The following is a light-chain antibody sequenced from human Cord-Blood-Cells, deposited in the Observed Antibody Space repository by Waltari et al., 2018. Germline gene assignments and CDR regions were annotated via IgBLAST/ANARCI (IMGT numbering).Light chain of an antibody. CDR2: DVN. Sequence: QSALPQPASVSGSPGQSITISCTGTSSDVGGYNYVSWYQQHPGKPPKLLIYDVNNRPSGVSNRFSGSKSGNTASLTISGLQAEDEADYYCSSYTSSSTWVFGGGTKLTVL. CDR3: SSYTSSSTWV. CDR1: SSDVGGYNY. V-gene: IGLV2-14*01. J-gene: IGLJ3*02.